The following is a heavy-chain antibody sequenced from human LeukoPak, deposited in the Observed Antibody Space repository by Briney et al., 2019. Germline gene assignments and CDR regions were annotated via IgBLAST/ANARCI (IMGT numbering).Heavy chain of an antibody. D-gene: IGHD3-9*01. CDR1: GFTFSNTW. J-gene: IGHJ3*01. Sequence: GSLRLSCAASGFTFSNTWMNWVRQAPGKGLEWVGRIKSKTGGGTTDYAAPVKGRFTISRDDSKNTVYLQMNSLKSEDTAVYYCARDWYHAFDFWGQGTMVTVSS. CDR3: ARDWYHAFDF. CDR2: IKSKTGGGTT. V-gene: IGHV3-15*07.